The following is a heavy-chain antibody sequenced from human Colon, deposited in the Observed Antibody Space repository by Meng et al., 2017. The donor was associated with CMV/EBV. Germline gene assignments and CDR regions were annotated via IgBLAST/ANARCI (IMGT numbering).Heavy chain of an antibody. CDR2: MSPKSGKT. Sequence: KASGYTFKSYDINWVRQATGQGLEWMGWMSPKSGKTEYAQKFQGRVTMTRDTSKSTAYMELSSLGSEDTAVFYCARESYFGSGTFYCWGQGTLVTVSS. CDR3: ARESYFGSGTFYC. V-gene: IGHV1-8*01. D-gene: IGHD3-10*01. J-gene: IGHJ4*02. CDR1: GYTFKSYD.